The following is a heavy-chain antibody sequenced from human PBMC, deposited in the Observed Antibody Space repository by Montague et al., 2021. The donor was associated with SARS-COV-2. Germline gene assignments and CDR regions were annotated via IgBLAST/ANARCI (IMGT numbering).Heavy chain of an antibody. Sequence: SETLSLTCTVSGGSISSYYWTWIRQSPGKGLEWIGHIYYTGSTKYNPSLKSRVTISLDTSKTQFSLKLKSVTAADTAVYYCARVPTTCIIAHCVNFFVSWGRGALATASS. V-gene: IGHV4-59*08. CDR1: GGSISSYY. J-gene: IGHJ4*02. CDR3: ARVPTTCIIAHCVNFFVS. D-gene: IGHD3-16*01. CDR2: IYYTGST.